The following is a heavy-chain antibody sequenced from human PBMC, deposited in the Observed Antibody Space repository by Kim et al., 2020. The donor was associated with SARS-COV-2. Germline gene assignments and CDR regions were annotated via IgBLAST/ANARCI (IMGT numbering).Heavy chain of an antibody. D-gene: IGHD5-18*01. CDR3: ARDGPGYSYGFSFFDS. Sequence: VTRRFTISRDHAKNSLYLPMNRLSAEDTAVYYCARDGPGYSYGFSFFDSWGQGTLVTVSS. J-gene: IGHJ4*02. V-gene: IGHV3-11*06.